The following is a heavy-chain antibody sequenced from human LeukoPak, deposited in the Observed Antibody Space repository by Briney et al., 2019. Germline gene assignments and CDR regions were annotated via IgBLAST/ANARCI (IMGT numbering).Heavy chain of an antibody. CDR3: ARDRGYSYGIDY. CDR1: GGSISNYY. Sequence: PSETLSLTCTVSGGSISNYYWNWIRQPPGKGLEWIGYIFYSGRTNYNPSLKSRVTLSVDTSKNWFSLRLTSVTAADTAVYYCARDRGYSYGIDYWGQGTLVTVSS. J-gene: IGHJ4*02. CDR2: IFYSGRT. D-gene: IGHD5-18*01. V-gene: IGHV4-59*01.